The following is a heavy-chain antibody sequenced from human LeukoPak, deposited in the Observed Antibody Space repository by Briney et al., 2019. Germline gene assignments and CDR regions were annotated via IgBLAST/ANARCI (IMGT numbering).Heavy chain of an antibody. D-gene: IGHD1-1*01. V-gene: IGHV4-39*01. Sequence: SQTLSLTCAVSGGSISSSSDYWGWIRQAPGKGLEWIGSIYYHENTYNNSSLKSRVTISVDTSKNQFSLKLNSVTAADTAVYFCARRAYSAAYWKHFDYWGQGILVTVSS. J-gene: IGHJ4*02. CDR3: ARRAYSAAYWKHFDY. CDR1: GGSISSSSDY. CDR2: IYYHENT.